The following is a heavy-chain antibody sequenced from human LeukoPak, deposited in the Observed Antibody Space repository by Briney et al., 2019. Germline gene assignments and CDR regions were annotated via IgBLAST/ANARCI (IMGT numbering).Heavy chain of an antibody. CDR1: GFTFSTYV. Sequence: PGGSLRLSCAASGFTFSTYVMHWVRQAPGKGLEWVAFIWYGAGLKYYADSVKGRFTISRDNSKNTLYLQMNSLRADDTAVYYCAKEEKDFDYWGQGTLVAVSS. V-gene: IGHV3-30*02. CDR3: AKEEKDFDY. J-gene: IGHJ4*02. CDR2: IWYGAGLK.